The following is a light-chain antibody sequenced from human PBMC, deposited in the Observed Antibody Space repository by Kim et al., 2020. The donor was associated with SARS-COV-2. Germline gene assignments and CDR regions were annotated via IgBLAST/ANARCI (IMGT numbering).Light chain of an antibody. Sequence: DIVMTQSPDSLAVSLGERATINCKPSQSVLYSSNNKNYLAWYQQKPGQPPKLLIYWASTRESGVPDRFSGSGSGTDFTLTISRLQAEDVAVYYCQQYYSTPLTFGGGTKLEI. CDR2: WAS. CDR3: QQYYSTPLT. J-gene: IGKJ4*01. V-gene: IGKV4-1*01. CDR1: QSVLYSSNNKNY.